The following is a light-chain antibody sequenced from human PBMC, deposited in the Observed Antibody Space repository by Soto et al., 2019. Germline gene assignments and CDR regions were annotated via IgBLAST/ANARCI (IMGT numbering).Light chain of an antibody. CDR1: HSISSW. CDR3: QQYNSYWT. J-gene: IGKJ1*01. CDR2: DAS. V-gene: IGKV1-5*01. Sequence: DIQLTQLPSTVSASVGDRVTITCRASHSISSWLAWYQQKPGKAPKLLIYDASSLESGAPSRFSGSGSGTEFTLTISSLQPDDFATYYCQQYNSYWTFGQRTK.